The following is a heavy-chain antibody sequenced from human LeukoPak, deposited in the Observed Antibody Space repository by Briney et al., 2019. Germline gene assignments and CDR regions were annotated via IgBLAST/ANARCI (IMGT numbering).Heavy chain of an antibody. CDR2: IKSDGSDT. Sequence: GGSLRLSCAASGFTLSSYWMHWVRQVPGKGLVWVSRIKSDGSDTRYADSVKGRFTISRDNAKNTLYLQMNSLRAEDTAMYYCARGKVGATDYWGQGTLVTVSS. D-gene: IGHD1-26*01. CDR1: GFTLSSYW. V-gene: IGHV3-74*01. J-gene: IGHJ4*02. CDR3: ARGKVGATDY.